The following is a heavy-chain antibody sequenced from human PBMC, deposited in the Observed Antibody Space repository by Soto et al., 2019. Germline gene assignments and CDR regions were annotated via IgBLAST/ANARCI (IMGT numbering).Heavy chain of an antibody. D-gene: IGHD7-27*01. CDR1: GGSVNSGNYN. CDR2: MSHIGGA. Sequence: QVQLQQWGAGLLKPSEILSLTCAVFGGSVNSGNYNWSWIRQPPGKGLEWIGEMSHIGGAHFNPSLKGAVTISVDTSTNQFSLKMNDVTAADPALYYCARVERGTATTVVDAFDIWGPGTTVTVSS. J-gene: IGHJ3*02. V-gene: IGHV4-34*01. CDR3: ARVERGTATTVVDAFDI.